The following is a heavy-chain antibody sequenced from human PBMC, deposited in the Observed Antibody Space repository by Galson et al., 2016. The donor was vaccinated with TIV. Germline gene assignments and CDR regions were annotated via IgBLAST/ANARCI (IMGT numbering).Heavy chain of an antibody. CDR3: ATSSPRGPTDS. Sequence: SVKVSCKASGGTFSSSAISWVRQAPGQGLEWMGRIIPILGMTNYAQNFQGRVTITADKFTTTAYMELSSLRSEDTAIYYCATSSPRGPTDSWGQGTLVSVSS. V-gene: IGHV1-69*04. D-gene: IGHD3-10*01. CDR1: GGTFSSSA. CDR2: IIPILGMT. J-gene: IGHJ4*02.